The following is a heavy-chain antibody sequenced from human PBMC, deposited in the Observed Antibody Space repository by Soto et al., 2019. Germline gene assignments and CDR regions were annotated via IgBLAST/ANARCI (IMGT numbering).Heavy chain of an antibody. CDR2: ISSSGTGI. J-gene: IGHJ3*02. D-gene: IGHD2-15*01. CDR1: GFTFSDYY. CDR3: ARAYSDAFDI. Sequence: GGSLRLSCAASGFTFSDYYMTWIRQAPGKGLEWVSYISSSGTGIYYADSVKGRFIISGDNAKNSLYLQMSSLRAEDTAVYYCARAYSDAFDISGQGTMVTV. V-gene: IGHV3-11*01.